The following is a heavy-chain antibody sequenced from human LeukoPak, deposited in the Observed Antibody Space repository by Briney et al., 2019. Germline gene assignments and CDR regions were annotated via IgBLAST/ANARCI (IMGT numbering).Heavy chain of an antibody. CDR1: GFTFSSYS. Sequence: KPGGSLRLSYAAYGFTFSSYSMNWVRQAPGKGLEWVSSIRSSSSYIYYADSVKGRFTISRDNAKNSLYLQMNSLRAEDTAVYYCARAGPVPFDYWGQGTLVTVSS. CDR3: ARAGPVPFDY. J-gene: IGHJ4*02. D-gene: IGHD3-10*01. V-gene: IGHV3-21*01. CDR2: IRSSSSYI.